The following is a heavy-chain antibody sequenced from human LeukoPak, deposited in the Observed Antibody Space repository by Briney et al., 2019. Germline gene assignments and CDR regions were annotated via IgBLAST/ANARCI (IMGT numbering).Heavy chain of an antibody. J-gene: IGHJ4*02. Sequence: GGSLRLSCSASGFTFSAWDMHWVRQAPGKGLEWVSAISASGDRTYYGDSAKGRFTISRDNSKNTLYLQMNSLGAEDTALYYCAKRHCSGGTGYPLDYWGQGTLVTVAS. CDR2: ISASGDRT. CDR1: GFTFSAWD. V-gene: IGHV3-23*01. D-gene: IGHD2-15*01. CDR3: AKRHCSGGTGYPLDY.